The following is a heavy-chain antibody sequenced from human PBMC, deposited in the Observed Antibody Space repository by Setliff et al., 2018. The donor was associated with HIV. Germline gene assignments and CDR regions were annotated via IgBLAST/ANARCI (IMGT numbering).Heavy chain of an antibody. CDR1: GFTFTTYA. CDR2: ISGTGAST. Sequence: GGSLRLSCAASGFTFTTYAMSWVRQAPGKGLEWVSCISGTGASTYYADSVKGRFTISRDNSKNTLSLQMNSLRAEDTAVYYCARDQGNTIFGVVSRGWFDPWGQGTLVTVSS. V-gene: IGHV3-23*01. J-gene: IGHJ5*02. CDR3: ARDQGNTIFGVVSRGWFDP. D-gene: IGHD3-3*01.